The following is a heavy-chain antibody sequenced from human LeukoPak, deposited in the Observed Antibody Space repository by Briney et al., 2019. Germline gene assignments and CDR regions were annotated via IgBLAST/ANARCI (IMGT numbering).Heavy chain of an antibody. CDR3: GKVKDPYEVLYWFDP. Sequence: GGSLTVSCAASGFTLSNYAMHWVRQAPGKGLEWVAVISYDGSNKYYADSLKGRFTISRDNSKKTLYLQVNSLIPEDTAVYYCGKVKDPYEVLYWFDPWGQGTLVTVSS. CDR1: GFTLSNYA. J-gene: IGHJ5*02. V-gene: IGHV3-30-3*01. CDR2: ISYDGSNK. D-gene: IGHD2-15*01.